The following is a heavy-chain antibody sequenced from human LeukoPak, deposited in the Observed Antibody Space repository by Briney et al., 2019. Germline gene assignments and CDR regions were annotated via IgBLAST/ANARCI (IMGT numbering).Heavy chain of an antibody. V-gene: IGHV1-18*01. CDR2: ISAYNGNT. CDR3: ARDMDDFWSGPFYFAY. J-gene: IGHJ4*02. D-gene: IGHD3-3*01. Sequence: GASVKVSCKASGYTFTSYDINWVRQATGQGLEWMGWISAYNGNTNYAQKFQGRVSLTRDRSTSTAYMELRNLRSDDTAVYYCARDMDDFWSGPFYFAYWGQGTLVAVSS. CDR1: GYTFTSYD.